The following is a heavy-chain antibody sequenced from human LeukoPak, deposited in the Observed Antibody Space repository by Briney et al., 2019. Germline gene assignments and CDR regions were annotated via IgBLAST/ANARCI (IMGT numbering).Heavy chain of an antibody. CDR3: ASHYGSGSFYSPFDY. J-gene: IGHJ4*02. CDR1: GGSISSYY. V-gene: IGHV4-59*01. Sequence: SETLSLTCTVSGGSISSYYWSWIRQPPGKGLEWIGYIYYSGSTSYNPSLKSRVTISLDTSKNQFSLKLNSVTAADTAVYYCASHYGSGSFYSPFDYWGQGTLVTVSS. D-gene: IGHD3-10*01. CDR2: IYYSGST.